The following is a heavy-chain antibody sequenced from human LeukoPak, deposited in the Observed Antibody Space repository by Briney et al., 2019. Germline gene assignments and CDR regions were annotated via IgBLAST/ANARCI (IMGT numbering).Heavy chain of an antibody. V-gene: IGHV4-61*02. CDR1: GGSISSGSYY. CDR2: IYTSGGT. CDR3: ARARVMGATTPFDY. J-gene: IGHJ4*02. Sequence: SETLSLTCTVSGGSISSGSYYWSWIRQPARKGLEWIGRIYTSGGTNYNPSLKSRVTISVDTSKNQFSLNLSSVTAADTAVYYCARARVMGATTPFDYWGQGTLVTVSS. D-gene: IGHD1-26*01.